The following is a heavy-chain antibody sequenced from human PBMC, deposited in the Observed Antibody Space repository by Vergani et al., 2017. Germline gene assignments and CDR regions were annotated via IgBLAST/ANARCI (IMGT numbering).Heavy chain of an antibody. Sequence: QVQLQESGPGLVKPSQTLSLTCTVSGGSISSGGYYWSWIRQHPGKGLEWIGYIYYSGSTYYNPSLKSRVTISVDTSKNQFSLKLSSVTAADTAGYYCAREKAMVRGVVIYYYYGMDVWGQGTTVTVSS. CDR1: GGSISSGGYY. CDR2: IYYSGST. CDR3: AREKAMVRGVVIYYYYGMDV. D-gene: IGHD3-10*01. V-gene: IGHV4-31*03. J-gene: IGHJ6*02.